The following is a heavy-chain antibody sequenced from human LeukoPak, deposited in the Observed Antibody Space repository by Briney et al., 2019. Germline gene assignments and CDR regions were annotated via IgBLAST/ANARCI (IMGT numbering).Heavy chain of an antibody. Sequence: GGSLRLSCAASGFTFSSYSMNWVRQATGKGLEWVSSISSSSSYIYYADSVKGRFTISRDNSKNTLYLQMNSLRAEDTAVYYCAKVDYGGKYHDVYWGQGTLVTVSS. CDR3: AKVDYGGKYHDVY. J-gene: IGHJ4*02. V-gene: IGHV3-21*04. CDR2: ISSSSSYI. D-gene: IGHD4-23*01. CDR1: GFTFSSYS.